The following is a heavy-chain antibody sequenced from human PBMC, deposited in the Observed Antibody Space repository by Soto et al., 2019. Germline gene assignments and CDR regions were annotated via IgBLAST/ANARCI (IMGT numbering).Heavy chain of an antibody. D-gene: IGHD6-13*01. CDR3: ARHFVATGGRYFDL. CDR2: ISNSGSPI. Sequence: PGGSLRLSCAASGFIFSDYYMSWIRQAPGKGLEWISYISNSGSPIDYADSAKGRFTISRDNAKKSLYLQMDSLRAEDTAVYYCARHFVATGGRYFDLWGRGTLVTVSS. J-gene: IGHJ2*01. V-gene: IGHV3-11*01. CDR1: GFIFSDYY.